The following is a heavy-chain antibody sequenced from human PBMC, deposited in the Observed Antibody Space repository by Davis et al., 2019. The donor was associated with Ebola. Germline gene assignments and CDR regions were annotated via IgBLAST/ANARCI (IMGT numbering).Heavy chain of an antibody. Sequence: GESLKISCKGSGYSFTSYWIAWVRQRPGKGLEWMGVIYPGDSDTRYNPSFRGQVTISVDKSISTAYLHWSSLKASDSAMYYCASLRRTITGMDDGFDIWGQGTMVTVSS. CDR2: IYPGDSDT. J-gene: IGHJ3*02. D-gene: IGHD1-20*01. V-gene: IGHV5-51*01. CDR1: GYSFTSYW. CDR3: ASLRRTITGMDDGFDI.